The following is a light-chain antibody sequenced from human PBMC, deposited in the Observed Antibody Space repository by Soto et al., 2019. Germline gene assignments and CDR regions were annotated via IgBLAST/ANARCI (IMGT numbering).Light chain of an antibody. V-gene: IGKV3-15*01. CDR1: QSVSNF. J-gene: IGKJ1*01. Sequence: EKVMTQSPATLSMSPGERATLSCRASQSVSNFLAWYQQKPGQTPRLLIYGASTRATGIPARFSGSGSGTEFTHTISSLQSEDFAVYYCQQYSNWPSWTFGQGTKVDIK. CDR2: GAS. CDR3: QQYSNWPSWT.